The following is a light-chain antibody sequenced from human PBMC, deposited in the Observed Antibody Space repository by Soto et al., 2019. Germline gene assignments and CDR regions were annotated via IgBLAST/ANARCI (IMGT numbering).Light chain of an antibody. Sequence: QSALTQPASVSGSPGQSITISCTGPSSDVVSYNLVSWYQQHPGKAPKLMIYEASKRPSGISNRFSGSKSGNAASLTISGLQAEDEADYYCFSYAGNSLNYVFGTGTNVTVL. CDR3: FSYAGNSLNYV. CDR2: EAS. CDR1: SSDVVSYNL. J-gene: IGLJ1*01. V-gene: IGLV2-23*01.